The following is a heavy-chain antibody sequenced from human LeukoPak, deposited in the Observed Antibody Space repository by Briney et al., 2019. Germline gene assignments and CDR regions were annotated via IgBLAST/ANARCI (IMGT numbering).Heavy chain of an antibody. CDR1: GYTFTSYD. CDR3: AGQLGIRTGGFDY. Sequence: ASVEVSCKASGYTFTSYDINWVRQATGQGLEWMGWMNPNSGNTGYAQKFQGRVTMTRNTSISTAYMELSSLRSEDTAVYYCAGQLGIRTGGFDYWGQGTLVTVSS. CDR2: MNPNSGNT. J-gene: IGHJ4*02. D-gene: IGHD7-27*01. V-gene: IGHV1-8*01.